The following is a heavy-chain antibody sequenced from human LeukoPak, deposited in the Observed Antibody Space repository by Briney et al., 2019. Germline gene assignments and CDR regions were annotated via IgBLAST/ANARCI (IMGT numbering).Heavy chain of an antibody. V-gene: IGHV3-7*01. J-gene: IGHJ2*01. CDR3: ARIPPGGGGYFDL. CDR2: IKQDGSEK. CDR1: GFTFSSYW. Sequence: SGGSLRLSCAASGFTFSSYWMSWVRQAPGKGLEWVANIKQDGSEKYYVDSVKGRFTISRDNVKNSMYLQMNSLRAEDTAVYYCARIPPGGGGYFDLWGRGTLVTVSS. D-gene: IGHD1-14*01.